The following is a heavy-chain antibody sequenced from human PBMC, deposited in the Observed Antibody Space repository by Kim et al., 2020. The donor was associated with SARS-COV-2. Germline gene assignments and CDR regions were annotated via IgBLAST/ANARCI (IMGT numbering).Heavy chain of an antibody. D-gene: IGHD4-17*01. CDR2: MNPNSGNT. V-gene: IGHV1-8*01. Sequence: ASVKVSCKASGYTFTSYDINWVRQATGQGLEWMGWMNPNSGNTGYAQKFQGRVTMTRNTSISTAYMELSSLRSEDTAVYYCARYTYGDYVYDYYYYGMDVWGQGTTVTVSS. J-gene: IGHJ6*02. CDR3: ARYTYGDYVYDYYYYGMDV. CDR1: GYTFTSYD.